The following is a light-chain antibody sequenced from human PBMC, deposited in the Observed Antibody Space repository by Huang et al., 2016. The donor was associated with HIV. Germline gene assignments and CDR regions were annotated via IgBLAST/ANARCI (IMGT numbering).Light chain of an antibody. CDR2: DAS. V-gene: IGKV3-20*01. CDR1: QSVDSNY. Sequence: EIVLTQSPGTLSLSPGETATLSCRAGQSVDSNYLAWYQQTPGQAPRLLSHDASTRATGIQGRFSGSGSGTDFTLTISRLEPEDFAVYYCQQYGSSPITFGQGTRLEIK. CDR3: QQYGSSPIT. J-gene: IGKJ5*01.